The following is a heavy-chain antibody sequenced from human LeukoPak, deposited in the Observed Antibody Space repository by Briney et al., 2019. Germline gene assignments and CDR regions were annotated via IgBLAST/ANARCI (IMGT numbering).Heavy chain of an antibody. CDR1: GGSISSSSYY. CDR3: AIPSYGTRSYYVY. Sequence: PSETLSLTCTVSGGSISSSSYYWGWIRQPPGKGLEWIGSIYYSGSTYYNPSLKSRVTMSVDTSKNQFSLKLSSVTAADTAVYYCAIPSYGTRSYYVYWGQGTLVTVSS. V-gene: IGHV4-39*07. D-gene: IGHD3-10*01. J-gene: IGHJ4*02. CDR2: IYYSGST.